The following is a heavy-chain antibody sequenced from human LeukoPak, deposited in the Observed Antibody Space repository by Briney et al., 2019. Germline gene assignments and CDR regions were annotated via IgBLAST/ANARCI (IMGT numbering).Heavy chain of an antibody. CDR1: GYTFTSYG. D-gene: IGHD3-3*01. CDR2: ISAYNGNT. J-gene: IGHJ3*02. Sequence: ASVKVSCKASGYTFTSYGISWVRQAPGQGLEWMGWISAYNGNTNYAQKLQGRVTMTTDTSTSTAYMELRSLRSDDTAVYYCARGSLRFLEWSSRGAFDIWGQGTMVTVSS. CDR3: ARGSLRFLEWSSRGAFDI. V-gene: IGHV1-18*01.